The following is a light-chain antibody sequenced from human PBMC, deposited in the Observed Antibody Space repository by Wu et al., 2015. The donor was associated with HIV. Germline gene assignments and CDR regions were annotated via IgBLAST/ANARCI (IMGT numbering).Light chain of an antibody. V-gene: IGKV3-20*01. CDR2: GAS. Sequence: IVLTQSPDTLSLSPGERATLSCRASQSLRSSYLAWYQQKPGQAPRLLIYGASNRVTGIPDRFSGSSSGTDFTLTISRLEPDDFAVYYCQQYGSSPRAFGQGTKVEIK. J-gene: IGKJ1*01. CDR1: QSLRSSY. CDR3: QQYGSSPRA.